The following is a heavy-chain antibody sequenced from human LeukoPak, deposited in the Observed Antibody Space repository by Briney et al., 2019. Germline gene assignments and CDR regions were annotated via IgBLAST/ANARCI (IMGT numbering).Heavy chain of an antibody. Sequence: GASVKVSCKAFGYTFTNYGISWVRQAPGQGLEWMGWISAYNGNTKYVQNLQGRVTMTTDTSTSTAYMELRSLTSDDTAVYYCATSTVSSDYYYYMDVWGKGTTVTVSS. CDR3: ATSTVSSDYYYYMDV. D-gene: IGHD4-11*01. J-gene: IGHJ6*03. V-gene: IGHV1-18*01. CDR2: ISAYNGNT. CDR1: GYTFTNYG.